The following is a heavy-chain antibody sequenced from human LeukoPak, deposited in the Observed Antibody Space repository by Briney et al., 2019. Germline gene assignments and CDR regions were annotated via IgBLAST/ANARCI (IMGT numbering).Heavy chain of an antibody. Sequence: SETLSLTCTVSGGSISSSSYYWGWIRQPPGKGLEWIGSIYYSGSTYYNPSLKSRVTISVDTSKNQFSLKLSSVTAADTAVYYCARVLRPMASQYYFDYWGQGTLVTVSS. V-gene: IGHV4-39*01. CDR1: GGSISSSSYY. CDR3: ARVLRPMASQYYFDY. CDR2: IYYSGST. D-gene: IGHD3-10*01. J-gene: IGHJ4*02.